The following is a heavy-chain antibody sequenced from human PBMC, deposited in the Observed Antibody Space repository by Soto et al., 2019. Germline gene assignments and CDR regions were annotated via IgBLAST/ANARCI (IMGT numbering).Heavy chain of an antibody. CDR3: ARVAQYYYDSSGYTPHFDY. Sequence: PSETLSLTCTVSGGSISSYYWSWIRQPPGKGLEWIGYIYYSGSTNYNPSLKSRVTISVDTSKNQFSLKLSSVTAADTAVYYRARVAQYYYDSSGYTPHFDYWGQGTLVTVSS. CDR2: IYYSGST. V-gene: IGHV4-59*01. CDR1: GGSISSYY. D-gene: IGHD3-22*01. J-gene: IGHJ4*02.